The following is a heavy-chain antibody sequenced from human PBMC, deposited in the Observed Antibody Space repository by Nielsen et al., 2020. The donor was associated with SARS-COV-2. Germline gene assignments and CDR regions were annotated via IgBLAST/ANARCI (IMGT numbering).Heavy chain of an antibody. V-gene: IGHV3-15*01. J-gene: IGHJ4*02. CDR1: GLPFIEAW. D-gene: IGHD3-16*01. CDR2: IKSKAGGGTA. CDR3: TKDVPFTGGGVIRH. Sequence: GGSLRLSCAASGLPFIEAWMTWVRQAPGMGLAWVGRIKSKAGGGTADYAAPVKGRFIISRDDSKNTVYLQMSSLKTEDTAVYYCTKDVPFTGGGVIRHWGQGTQLTVSS.